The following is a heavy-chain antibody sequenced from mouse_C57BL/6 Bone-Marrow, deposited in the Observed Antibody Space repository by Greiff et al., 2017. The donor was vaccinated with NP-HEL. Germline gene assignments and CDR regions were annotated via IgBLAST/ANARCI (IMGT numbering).Heavy chain of an antibody. J-gene: IGHJ2*01. CDR1: GFTFSSYA. Sequence: EVQRVESGGGLVKPGGSLKLSCAASGFTFSSYAMSWVRQTPEKRLEWVATISDGGSYTYYPDNVKGRFTISRDNAKNNLYLQMSHLKSEDTAMYYCLTGTFDDWGQGTTLTVSS. V-gene: IGHV5-4*01. D-gene: IGHD4-1*01. CDR2: ISDGGSYT. CDR3: LTGTFDD.